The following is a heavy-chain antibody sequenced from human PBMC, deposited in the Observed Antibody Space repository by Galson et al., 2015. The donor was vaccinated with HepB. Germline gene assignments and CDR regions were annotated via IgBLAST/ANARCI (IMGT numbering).Heavy chain of an antibody. J-gene: IGHJ6*03. CDR1: GDSVSSNSAA. Sequence: CVISGDSVSSNSAAWNWIRQSPSRGLEWLGRTYYRSRWYNDYAVSVRGRMNIKPDTSKNQFSLQLHSVTPEDTAVYYCARGVREYCSSTSCTSLAYYYYYYMDVWGKGTTVTVSS. CDR3: ARGVREYCSSTSCTSLAYYYYYYMDV. V-gene: IGHV6-1*01. D-gene: IGHD2-2*01. CDR2: TYYRSRWYN.